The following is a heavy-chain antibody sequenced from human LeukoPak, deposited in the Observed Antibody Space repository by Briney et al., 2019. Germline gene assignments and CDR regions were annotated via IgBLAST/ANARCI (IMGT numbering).Heavy chain of an antibody. Sequence: GGSLRLSCAASGFTFSSYSMNWVRQAPGKGLEWVSSISSSSYIYYADSVKGRFTISRDNAKNSLYLQMNSLRAEDTAVYYCARDQQQLVLGIDYWGQGTLVTVSS. CDR1: GFTFSSYS. V-gene: IGHV3-21*01. J-gene: IGHJ4*02. D-gene: IGHD6-13*01. CDR2: ISSSSYI. CDR3: ARDQQQLVLGIDY.